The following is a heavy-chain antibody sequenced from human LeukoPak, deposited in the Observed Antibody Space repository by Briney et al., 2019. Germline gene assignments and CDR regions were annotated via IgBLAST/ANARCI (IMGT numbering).Heavy chain of an antibody. CDR2: MNPNSGNK. D-gene: IGHD6-19*01. Sequence: ASVKVSCKASGYSLTSFDINWVRQATGQGLEWMGWMNPNSGNKGYAQKFQGRVTMTMNTSITTAYMELSSLRSEDTAVYYCARGPQWRGDYYYMDVWGRGTTVTVSS. V-gene: IGHV1-8*01. CDR3: ARGPQWRGDYYYMDV. J-gene: IGHJ6*03. CDR1: GYSLTSFD.